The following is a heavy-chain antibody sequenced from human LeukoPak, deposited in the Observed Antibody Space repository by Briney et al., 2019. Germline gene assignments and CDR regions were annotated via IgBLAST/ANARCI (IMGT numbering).Heavy chain of an antibody. V-gene: IGHV4-39*01. J-gene: IGHJ6*03. CDR3: ARAYYYYYMDV. CDR1: GGSISSSSYY. CDR2: IYYSGST. Sequence: SETLSLTYTVSGGSISSSSYYWGWIRQPPGKGLEWIGSIYYSGSTYYNPSLKSRVTISVDTSKNQFSLKLSSVTAADTAMYYCARAYYYYYMDVWGKGTTVTVSS.